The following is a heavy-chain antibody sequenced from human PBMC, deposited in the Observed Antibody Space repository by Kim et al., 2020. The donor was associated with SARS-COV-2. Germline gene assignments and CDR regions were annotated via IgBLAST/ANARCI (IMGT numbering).Heavy chain of an antibody. V-gene: IGHV3-53*01. Sequence: GGSLRLSCAASGFTVSSNYMSWVRQAPGKGLEWVSVIYSGGSTYYADSVKGRFTISRDNSKNTLYLQMNSLRAEDTAVYYCARARKYDSSGYYYDYWGQGTLVTVSS. CDR3: ARARKYDSSGYYYDY. CDR2: IYSGGST. CDR1: GFTVSSNY. J-gene: IGHJ4*02. D-gene: IGHD3-22*01.